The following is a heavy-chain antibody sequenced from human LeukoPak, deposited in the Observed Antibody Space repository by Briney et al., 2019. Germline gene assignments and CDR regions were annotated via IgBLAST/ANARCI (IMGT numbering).Heavy chain of an antibody. J-gene: IGHJ6*02. Sequence: ASVKVSCKASGGTFSSYAISWVRQAPGQGLEWMGWMNPNSGNTGYAQKFQGRVTMTRNTSISTAYMELSSLRSGDTAVYYCARLLLWFGESLYGMDVWGQGTTVTVSS. CDR3: ARLLLWFGESLYGMDV. CDR2: MNPNSGNT. D-gene: IGHD3-10*01. V-gene: IGHV1-8*02. CDR1: GGTFSSYA.